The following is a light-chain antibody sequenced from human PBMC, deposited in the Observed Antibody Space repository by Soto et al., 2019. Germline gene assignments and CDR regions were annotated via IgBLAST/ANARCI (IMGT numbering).Light chain of an antibody. V-gene: IGKV1-39*01. CDR1: QDISTY. J-gene: IGKJ4*01. CDR2: AAS. CDR3: QQSYNLPHT. Sequence: DIQMTQSPSSLSASVGDRVTITCRASQDISTYLNWYQQKLGVAPKLLIDAASRLQSGVPSRFSGSGSGTAFTLTISSEQPEDFGTYYCQQSYNLPHTFGGRNKVEIK.